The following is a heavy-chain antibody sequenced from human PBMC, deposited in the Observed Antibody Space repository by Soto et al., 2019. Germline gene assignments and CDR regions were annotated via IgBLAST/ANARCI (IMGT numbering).Heavy chain of an antibody. CDR3: ARAPITMVRGVMGAFDI. Sequence: QVQLVQSGAEVKKPGASVKVSCKASGYTFTSYGISWVRQAPGQGLEWMGWISAYNGNTNYAQKLQGRVTMTNDTYTRTAYMELRSLRSDDTVVYYCARAPITMVRGVMGAFDIWGQGTMVTVSS. V-gene: IGHV1-18*01. CDR1: GYTFTSYG. D-gene: IGHD3-10*01. J-gene: IGHJ3*02. CDR2: ISAYNGNT.